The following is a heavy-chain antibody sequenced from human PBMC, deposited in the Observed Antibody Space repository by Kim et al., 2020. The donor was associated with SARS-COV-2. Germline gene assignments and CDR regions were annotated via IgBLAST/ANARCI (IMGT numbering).Heavy chain of an antibody. D-gene: IGHD6-13*01. CDR1: GFTFSSYA. CDR2: ISGSGGST. J-gene: IGHJ6*03. Sequence: GGSLRLSCAASGFTFSSYAMSWVRQAPGKGLEWVSAISGSGGSTYYADSVKGRFTISRDNSKNTLYLQMNSLRAEDTAVYYCAKFGSSLNRPYYYYYMDVWGKGTTVTVSS. CDR3: AKFGSSLNRPYYYYYMDV. V-gene: IGHV3-23*01.